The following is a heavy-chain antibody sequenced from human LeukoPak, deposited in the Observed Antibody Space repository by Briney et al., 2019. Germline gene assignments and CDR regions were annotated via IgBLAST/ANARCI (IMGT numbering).Heavy chain of an antibody. Sequence: ASVKVSCKASGYTFTGYYMHWVRQAPGQGLEWMGWINPNSGGTNYAQKFQGRVTMTRDTSNSTAYMELSRLRSDDTAVYYCARVPDYYGSGSSSNWFDPWGQGTLVTVSS. J-gene: IGHJ5*02. CDR1: GYTFTGYY. CDR2: INPNSGGT. D-gene: IGHD3-10*01. CDR3: ARVPDYYGSGSSSNWFDP. V-gene: IGHV1-2*02.